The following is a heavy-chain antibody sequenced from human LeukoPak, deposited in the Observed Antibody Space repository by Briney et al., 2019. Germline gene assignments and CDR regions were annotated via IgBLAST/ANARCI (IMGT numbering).Heavy chain of an antibody. Sequence: PGGSLRLSCAASGFTFSSYEMNWFRQAPGKGLEWVSYISSSGSTIYYADSVKGRFTISRDNAKNSLYLQMNSLRAEDTAVYYCAELGITMIGGVWGKGTTVTISS. CDR1: GFTFSSYE. D-gene: IGHD3-10*02. V-gene: IGHV3-48*03. CDR2: ISSSGSTI. CDR3: AELGITMIGGV. J-gene: IGHJ6*04.